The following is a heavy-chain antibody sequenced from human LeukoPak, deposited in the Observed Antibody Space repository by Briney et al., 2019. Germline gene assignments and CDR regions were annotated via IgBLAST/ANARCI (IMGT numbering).Heavy chain of an antibody. CDR1: GYTFTSYD. V-gene: IGHV1-8*03. CDR3: AKDLGWFGELCHFDY. Sequence: ASVKVSCKASGYTFTSYDINWVRQATGQGLEWMGWMNPNSGNTGYAQKFQGRVTITRNTSISTAYMELSSLRSEDTAVYYCAKDLGWFGELCHFDYWGQGTLVTVSS. J-gene: IGHJ4*02. D-gene: IGHD3-10*01. CDR2: MNPNSGNT.